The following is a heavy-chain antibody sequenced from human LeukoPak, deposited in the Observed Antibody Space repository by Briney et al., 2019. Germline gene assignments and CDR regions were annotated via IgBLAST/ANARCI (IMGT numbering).Heavy chain of an antibody. CDR1: GVTFSSYA. V-gene: IGHV1-69*05. CDR3: ARDRDNWNDARGILWRNYYYYMDV. Sequence: SVKVSCKASGVTFSSYAISWVRQAPGQGLEWMGRIIPIFGTANYAQKFQGRVTITTDESTSTAYMELSSLSSEDTAVYYCARDRDNWNDARGILWRNYYYYMDVWGKGTTVTVSS. J-gene: IGHJ6*03. D-gene: IGHD1-20*01. CDR2: IIPIFGTA.